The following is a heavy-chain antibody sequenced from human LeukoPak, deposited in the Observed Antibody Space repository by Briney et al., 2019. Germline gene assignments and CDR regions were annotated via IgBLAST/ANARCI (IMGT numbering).Heavy chain of an antibody. J-gene: IGHJ4*02. Sequence: ASVKVSCKVSGYTLTELSMHWVRQAPGKGLEWMGGFDPEDGETIYAQKFQGRVTMTEDTSTDTAYMELSSLRSEDTAVYYCATDLGSSGYYKNFDYWGQGTLVTVSS. CDR2: FDPEDGET. D-gene: IGHD3-22*01. V-gene: IGHV1-24*01. CDR1: GYTLTELS. CDR3: ATDLGSSGYYKNFDY.